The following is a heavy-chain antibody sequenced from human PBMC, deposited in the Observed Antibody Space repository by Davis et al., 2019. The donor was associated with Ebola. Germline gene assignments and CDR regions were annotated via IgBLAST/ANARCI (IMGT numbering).Heavy chain of an antibody. J-gene: IGHJ6*04. Sequence: SPIPPFASSWFSFRPNPINWGLQAAGRGMDWVSYISSSSTTKYYADSVKGRFTISRDNAKNSLYLQMNSLRDEDTAVYYCARDLLEPLYYYNSMDVWDKGTTVT. V-gene: IGHV3-48*02. CDR1: WFSFRPNP. CDR3: ARDLLEPLYYYNSMDV. CDR2: ISSSSTTK. D-gene: IGHD1-1*01.